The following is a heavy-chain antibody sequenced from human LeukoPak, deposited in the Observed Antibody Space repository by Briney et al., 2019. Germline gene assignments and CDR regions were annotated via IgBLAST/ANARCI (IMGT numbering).Heavy chain of an antibody. CDR2: IYYSGST. Sequence: SETLSLTCTVSGGSISSGDYYWSWIRQPPGKGLEWIGYIYYSGSTYYNPSLKSRVTISVDTSKNQFSLKLSSVTAADTAVYYCARSGRFGDPFDYWGQGTLVTVSS. CDR3: ARSGRFGDPFDY. J-gene: IGHJ4*02. CDR1: GGSISSGDYY. D-gene: IGHD3-10*01. V-gene: IGHV4-30-4*08.